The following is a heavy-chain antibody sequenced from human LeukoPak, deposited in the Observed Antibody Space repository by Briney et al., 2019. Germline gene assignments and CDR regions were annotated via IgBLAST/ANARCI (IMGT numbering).Heavy chain of an antibody. V-gene: IGHV3-30*03. J-gene: IGHJ1*01. D-gene: IGHD3-22*01. CDR3: AIYYYDSSGYYYFQH. CDR2: ISYDGSDK. CDR1: GFTFTTYG. Sequence: GRSLRLSCAASGFTFTTYGIHWVRQAPGKGLEWVPIISYDGSDKYYADSVKGRFTISRDNSKNTLYLQMNSLRAEDTAVYYCAIYYYDSSGYYYFQHWGQGTLVTVSS.